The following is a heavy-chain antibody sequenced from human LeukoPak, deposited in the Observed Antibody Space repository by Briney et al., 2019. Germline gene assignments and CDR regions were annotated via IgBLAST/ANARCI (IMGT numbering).Heavy chain of an antibody. V-gene: IGHV4-59*08. CDR1: GGSISSYY. CDR2: IYYSGST. D-gene: IGHD3-10*01. Sequence: SETLSLTCTVSGGSISSYYWSWIRQPPGKGLEWIGYIYYSGSTNYNPSLKSRVTISVDTSKNQFSLKLSSVTAADTAVYYCAGFGELLTSYYYYMDVWGKGTTVTISS. J-gene: IGHJ6*03. CDR3: AGFGELLTSYYYYMDV.